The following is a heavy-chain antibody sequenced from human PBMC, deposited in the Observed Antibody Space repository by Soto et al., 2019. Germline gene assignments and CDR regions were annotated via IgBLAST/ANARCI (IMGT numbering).Heavy chain of an antibody. CDR2: INPNSGGT. Sequence: ASVKVSCKASGYTFTGYYMHWVRQAPGQGLEWMGWINPNSGGTNYAQKFQGWVTMTRDTSISTAYMELSRLRSDDTAVYYCARTKGYSYGPETHDAFDIWGQGTMVTVSS. CDR3: ARTKGYSYGPETHDAFDI. CDR1: GYTFTGYY. V-gene: IGHV1-2*04. D-gene: IGHD5-18*01. J-gene: IGHJ3*02.